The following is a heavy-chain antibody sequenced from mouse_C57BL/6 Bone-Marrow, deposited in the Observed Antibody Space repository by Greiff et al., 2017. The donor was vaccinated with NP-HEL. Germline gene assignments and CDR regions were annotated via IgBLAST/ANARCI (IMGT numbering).Heavy chain of an antibody. D-gene: IGHD2-1*01. Sequence: VQLKESGAELVRPGASVKLSCTASGFNIKDDYMHWVKQRPEQGLEWIGWIDPENGDTEYASKFQGKATITADTSSNTAYLQLSSLTSEDTAVYYCSSIYRAWFAYWGQGTQVTVSA. J-gene: IGHJ3*01. CDR1: GFNIKDDY. CDR2: IDPENGDT. CDR3: SSIYRAWFAY. V-gene: IGHV14-4*01.